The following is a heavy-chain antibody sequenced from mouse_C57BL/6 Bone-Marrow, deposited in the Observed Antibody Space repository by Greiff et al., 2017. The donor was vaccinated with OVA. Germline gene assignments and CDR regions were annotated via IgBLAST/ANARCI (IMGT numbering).Heavy chain of an antibody. V-gene: IGHV3-1*01. Sequence: ESGPGMVKPSQSLSLTCTVTGYSITSGYDWHWIRHFPGNKLEWMGYISYSGSTNYNPSLKSRISITHDTSKNHFFLKLNSVTTEDTATYYCARRGYDYDGYWYFDVWGTGTTVTVSS. CDR2: ISYSGST. CDR1: GYSITSGYD. CDR3: ARRGYDYDGYWYFDV. J-gene: IGHJ1*03. D-gene: IGHD2-4*01.